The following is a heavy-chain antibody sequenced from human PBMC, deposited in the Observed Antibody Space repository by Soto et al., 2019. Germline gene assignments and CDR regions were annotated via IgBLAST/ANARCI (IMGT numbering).Heavy chain of an antibody. V-gene: IGHV3-48*01. D-gene: IGHD6-13*01. J-gene: IGHJ4*02. Sequence: EVQLVESGGGLVQPGGSLRLSCAASGFTFSSYSMNWVRQAPGKGLEWVSYINSATTTIYYADSVKGRFTISRDNAKNSLYLQMNSLRADDTAVYYCARGIAAAGPKLDYWGQGTLVTVSS. CDR2: INSATTTI. CDR1: GFTFSSYS. CDR3: ARGIAAAGPKLDY.